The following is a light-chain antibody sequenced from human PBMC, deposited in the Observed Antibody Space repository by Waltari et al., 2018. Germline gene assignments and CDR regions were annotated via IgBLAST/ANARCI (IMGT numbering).Light chain of an antibody. V-gene: IGLV1-47*01. CDR3: AAWDDSLSGVV. J-gene: IGLJ2*01. CDR1: NSNIGSNS. Sequence: QSVLTQRPSASGTPGQRVTISCSGSNSNIGSNSVYWYQQLPGTAPKLLIYRNNQRPSGVPDRFSGSKSGTSASLAISGLRSDDEADYSCAAWDDSLSGVVFGGGTKLTVL. CDR2: RNN.